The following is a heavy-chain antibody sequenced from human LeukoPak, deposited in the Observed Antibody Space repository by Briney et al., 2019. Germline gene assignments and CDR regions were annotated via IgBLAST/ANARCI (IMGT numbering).Heavy chain of an antibody. CDR1: DGSFSVYY. CDR3: ARGRYSSSWYGAFDI. J-gene: IGHJ3*02. CDR2: TNHSGST. D-gene: IGHD6-13*01. Sequence: SETLSLTCAVYDGSFSVYYWTWIRQPPGKGLEWIGETNHSGSTNYNPSLKSRVTISVDTSKNQFSLKLSSVTAADTAVYYCARGRYSSSWYGAFDIWGQGTMVTVSS. V-gene: IGHV4-34*01.